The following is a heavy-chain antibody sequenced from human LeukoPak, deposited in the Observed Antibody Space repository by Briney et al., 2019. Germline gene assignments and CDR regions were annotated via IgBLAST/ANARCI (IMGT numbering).Heavy chain of an antibody. J-gene: IGHJ4*02. CDR2: ISGNNGYT. CDR3: GRDLIDYGGNIAY. V-gene: IGHV1-18*01. CDR1: RYTFNTYG. D-gene: IGHD4-23*01. Sequence: ASVKVSCKASRYTFNTYGISWVRQAPGQGLEWMGWISGNNGYTNYAQKLQGRVTMTTDTSTNTAYMELRSLRSDDTAVYYCGRDLIDYGGNIAYWGQGTLVTVSS.